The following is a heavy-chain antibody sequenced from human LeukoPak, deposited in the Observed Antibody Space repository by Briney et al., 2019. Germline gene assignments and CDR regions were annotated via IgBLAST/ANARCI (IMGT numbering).Heavy chain of an antibody. CDR2: ITGSGDST. Sequence: PGGSLRLSCAASGFTFTNYVMTWVRQAPGRGLEWVSGITGSGDSTFYADSVKGRFTISRGNSKNTLYLQMNSLRAEDTALYYCAGGQMFTSGGFDDWGQGTLVTVSS. CDR3: AGGQMFTSGGFDD. D-gene: IGHD6-19*01. CDR1: GFTFTNYV. V-gene: IGHV3-23*01. J-gene: IGHJ4*02.